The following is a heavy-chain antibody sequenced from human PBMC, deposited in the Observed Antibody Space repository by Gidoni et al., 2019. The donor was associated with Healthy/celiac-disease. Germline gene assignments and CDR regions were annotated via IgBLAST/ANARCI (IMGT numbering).Heavy chain of an antibody. J-gene: IGHJ6*03. CDR2: INHSGST. V-gene: IGHV4-34*01. CDR3: GGRELSGSGDYMDV. D-gene: IGHD3-16*02. CDR1: GGSFSGYY. Sequence: QVQLQQWGAGLLKPSETLSLTCAVYGGSFSGYYWSWIRQPPGKGLEWIGEINHSGSTNYTPSLKSRVTISVDTSKNQFSLKLSSVTAADTAVYYCGGRELSGSGDYMDVWGKGTTVTVSS.